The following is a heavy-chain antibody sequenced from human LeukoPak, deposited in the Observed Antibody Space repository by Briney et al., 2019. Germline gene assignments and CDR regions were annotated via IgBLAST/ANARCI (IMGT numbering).Heavy chain of an antibody. D-gene: IGHD4-11*01. CDR1: GYTFTSYS. Sequence: ASVKVSCKASGYTFTSYSMNWVRQAPGQGLEWMGWINTNTGNPTYAQGFTGRFVFSLDTSVSTAYLQISSLKAEDTAVYYCAREAADSVGNYEDDYYCYMDVWGKGTTVTVSS. J-gene: IGHJ6*03. CDR3: AREAADSVGNYEDDYYCYMDV. CDR2: INTNTGNP. V-gene: IGHV7-4-1*02.